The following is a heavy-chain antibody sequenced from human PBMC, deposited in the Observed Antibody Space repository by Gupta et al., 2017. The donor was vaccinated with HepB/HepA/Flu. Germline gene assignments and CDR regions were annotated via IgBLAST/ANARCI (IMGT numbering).Heavy chain of an antibody. CDR3: ARIYCSITSCYNAFDI. V-gene: IGHV3-11*01. J-gene: IGHJ3*02. D-gene: IGHD2-2*02. Sequence: QVQLVESGGGLVKPGGSLRLSCAASGFTFSDYYMNWIRQAPGKGLGWVSYISSSVSTIYYADSVKGRFTISRDNAKNSLYLQMNSLRAEDTAVYYCARIYCSITSCYNAFDIWGQGTMVTVSS. CDR1: GFTFSDYY. CDR2: ISSSVSTI.